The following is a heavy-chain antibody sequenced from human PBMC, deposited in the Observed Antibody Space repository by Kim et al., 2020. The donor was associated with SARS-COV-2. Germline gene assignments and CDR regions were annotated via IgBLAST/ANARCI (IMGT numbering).Heavy chain of an antibody. V-gene: IGHV3-30*18. D-gene: IGHD1-26*01. J-gene: IGHJ4*01. CDR3: AKDVGLIVGATGWFDY. Sequence: GGSLRLSCAASGFTFSSYGMHWVRQAPGKGLEWVAVISYDGSNKYYADSVKGRFTISRDNSKNTLYLQMNSLRAEDTAVYYCAKDVGLIVGATGWFDYWG. CDR1: GFTFSSYG. CDR2: ISYDGSNK.